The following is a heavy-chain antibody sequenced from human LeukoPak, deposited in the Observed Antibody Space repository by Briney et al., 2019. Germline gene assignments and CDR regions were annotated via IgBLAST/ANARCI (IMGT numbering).Heavy chain of an antibody. D-gene: IGHD2-8*01. CDR2: INPNSGGT. CDR1: GYTFTSYD. J-gene: IGHJ4*02. CDR3: ARGGYCTNGVCYETDY. V-gene: IGHV1-2*02. Sequence: ASVKVSCKASGYTFTSYDINWVRQATGQGLEWMGWINPNSGGTNYAQKFQGRVTMTRDTSISTAYMELSRLRSDDTAVYYCARGGYCTNGVCYETDYWGQGTLVTVSS.